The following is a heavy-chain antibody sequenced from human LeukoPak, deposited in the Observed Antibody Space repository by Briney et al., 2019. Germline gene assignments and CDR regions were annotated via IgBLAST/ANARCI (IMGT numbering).Heavy chain of an antibody. CDR2: INHSGST. J-gene: IGHJ4*02. V-gene: IGHV4-34*01. Sequence: PSETLSPTCAVYGGSFSGYYWSWIRQPPGKGLEWIGEINHSGSTNYNPSLKSRVTISVDTSKNQFSLKLSSVTAADTAMYYCARVNMITFGGAPRRGYFDYWGQGTLVTVSS. CDR3: ARVNMITFGGAPRRGYFDY. D-gene: IGHD3-16*01. CDR1: GGSFSGYY.